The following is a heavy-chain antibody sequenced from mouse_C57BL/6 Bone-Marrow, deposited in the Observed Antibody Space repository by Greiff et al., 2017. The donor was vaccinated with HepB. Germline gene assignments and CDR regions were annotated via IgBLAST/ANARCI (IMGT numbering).Heavy chain of an antibody. CDR2: INPSSGYT. CDR1: GYTFTSYT. J-gene: IGHJ2*01. V-gene: IGHV1-4*01. CDR3: ARCHYGSSYDFDY. Sequence: QVQLKQSGAELARPGASVKMSCKASGYTFTSYTMHWVKQRPGQGLEWIGYINPSSGYTKYNQKFKDKATLTSDKSSSTACMQLSSLTSEDSAVYYYARCHYGSSYDFDYWGQGTTLTVSS. D-gene: IGHD1-1*01.